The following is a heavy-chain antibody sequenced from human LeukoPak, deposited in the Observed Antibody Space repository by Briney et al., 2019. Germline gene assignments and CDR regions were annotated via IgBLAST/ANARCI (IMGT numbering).Heavy chain of an antibody. CDR1: GYTFTSYG. CDR2: ISAYNGNT. Sequence: ASVKVSCKASGYTFTSYGISWVRQAPGQGLEWMGWISAYNGNTNYAQKLQGRVTMTTDTPTSTAYMELRSLRSDDTAVYYCARDPEGYSYGNGFDYWGQGTLVTVSS. J-gene: IGHJ4*02. D-gene: IGHD5-18*01. CDR3: ARDPEGYSYGNGFDY. V-gene: IGHV1-18*01.